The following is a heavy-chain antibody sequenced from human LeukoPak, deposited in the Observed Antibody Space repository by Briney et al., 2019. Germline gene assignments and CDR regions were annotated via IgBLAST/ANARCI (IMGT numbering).Heavy chain of an antibody. CDR2: IYYSGST. Sequence: SETLSLTCTVSGGSISSYYWSWIRQPPGKGLEWIGYIYYSGSTNYNPSLKSRVTISVDTSKNQFSLKLSSVTAADTAMYYCARRMGVPSNWFDPWGQGTLVTVSS. D-gene: IGHD2-2*01. J-gene: IGHJ5*02. V-gene: IGHV4-59*01. CDR3: ARRMGVPSNWFDP. CDR1: GGSISSYY.